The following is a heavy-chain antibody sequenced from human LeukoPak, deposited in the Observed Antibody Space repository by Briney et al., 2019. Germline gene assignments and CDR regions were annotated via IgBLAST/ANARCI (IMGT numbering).Heavy chain of an antibody. Sequence: SETLSLICTVSGGSIRGSASYWGWIRQPPGKGLDWIGSVYDTGSTYYNPSLKSRVTISVYTSKNQFSLNLSSLTAADTAVYCCARHLHNYYGSGSYFDYWGQGTLVTVSS. J-gene: IGHJ4*02. D-gene: IGHD3-10*01. CDR3: ARHLHNYYGSGSYFDY. CDR1: GGSIRGSASY. CDR2: VYDTGST. V-gene: IGHV4-39*01.